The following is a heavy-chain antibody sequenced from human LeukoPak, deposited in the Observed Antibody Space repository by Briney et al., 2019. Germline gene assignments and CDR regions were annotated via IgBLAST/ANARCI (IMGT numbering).Heavy chain of an antibody. CDR3: AAVGDYGDYFDY. J-gene: IGHJ4*02. Sequence: GASVKVSCKASGFTFTSSAVQWVRQARGQRLEWIGWIVVGSGNTNYAQKFQERVTITRDVSTSTAYMELSSLRSEDTAVYYCAAVGDYGDYFDYWGQGTLVTVSS. D-gene: IGHD4-17*01. CDR1: GFTFTSSA. V-gene: IGHV1-58*01. CDR2: IVVGSGNT.